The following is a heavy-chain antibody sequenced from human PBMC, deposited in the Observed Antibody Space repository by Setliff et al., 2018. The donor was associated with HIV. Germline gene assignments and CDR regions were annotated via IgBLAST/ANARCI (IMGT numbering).Heavy chain of an antibody. CDR2: IYYSGST. V-gene: IGHV4-39*03. CDR1: GGSISSSSYY. J-gene: IGHJ4*02. Sequence: SETLSLTCTVSGGSISSSSYYWGWIRQPPGKGLEWIGSIYYSGSTYYNPSLKSRVTISVDTSKNQFSLKLSSVTAADTAVYYCWGVYARLWGDRGFDYWGQGTLVTVSS. CDR3: WGVYARLWGDRGFDY. D-gene: IGHD2-8*01.